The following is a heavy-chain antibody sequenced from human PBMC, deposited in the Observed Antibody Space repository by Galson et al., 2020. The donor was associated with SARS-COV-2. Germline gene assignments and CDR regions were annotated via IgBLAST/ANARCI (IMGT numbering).Heavy chain of an antibody. Sequence: GGSLRLSCAASGFTFSSYAMSWVRQAPGKGLEWVSAISGSGGSTYYVDSVKGRFTISRDTSQNTVHLQMSSLRAEDTAVYYCAKDRGNDYGDQLDFWGQGTLVTVSS. CDR2: ISGSGGST. CDR1: GFTFSSYA. V-gene: IGHV3-23*01. D-gene: IGHD4-17*01. J-gene: IGHJ4*02. CDR3: AKDRGNDYGDQLDF.